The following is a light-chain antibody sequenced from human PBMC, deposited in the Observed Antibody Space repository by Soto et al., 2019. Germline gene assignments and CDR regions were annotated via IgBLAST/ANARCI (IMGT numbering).Light chain of an antibody. V-gene: IGKV3D-15*01. CDR2: DIF. J-gene: IGKJ4*01. CDR3: QQYNSWPLT. Sequence: EIVMTQSPATLSVSPGERATLSCRASQSVGSDLAWYEQKPGQAPRLVIYDIFTRATGGPTRISGSGSGTEFTLTVGSLQSEDFAVFYCQQYNSWPLTFGGGTKVESK. CDR1: QSVGSD.